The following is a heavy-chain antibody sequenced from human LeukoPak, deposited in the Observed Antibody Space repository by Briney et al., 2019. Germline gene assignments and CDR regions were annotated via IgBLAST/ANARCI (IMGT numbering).Heavy chain of an antibody. CDR2: INPNKGDT. V-gene: IGHV1-2*02. J-gene: IGHJ4*02. D-gene: IGHD2-15*01. CDR3: TRSSWDCSSGSCYSNMNFDY. CDR1: GYTFAGYY. Sequence: GASVKVSCKASGYTFAGYYIHWVRRAPGQGLEWLGWINPNKGDTKSAQKFRDRVIMTTDTSLTKAYMEVINLSSDDTAVYYCTRSSWDCSSGSCYSNMNFDYWGQGTLVTVSS.